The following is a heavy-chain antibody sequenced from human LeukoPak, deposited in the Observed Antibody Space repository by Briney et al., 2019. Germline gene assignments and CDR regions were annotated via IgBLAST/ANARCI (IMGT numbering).Heavy chain of an antibody. J-gene: IGHJ6*03. CDR2: INHSGST. D-gene: IGHD6-6*01. CDR3: ARGLAARPDSYYYYYMDV. V-gene: IGHV4-34*01. CDR1: GGSFSGYY. Sequence: SETLSLTCAVYGGSFSGYYWSWIRQPPGKGLEWIGEINHSGSTNYNPSLKSRVTISVDTSKNQFSLKLSSVTAADTAVYYCARGLAARPDSYYYYYMDVWAKGPRSPSP.